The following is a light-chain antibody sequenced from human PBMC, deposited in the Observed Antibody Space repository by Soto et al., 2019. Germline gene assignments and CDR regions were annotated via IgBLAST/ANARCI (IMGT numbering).Light chain of an antibody. Sequence: QSVLTQPPSGSGAPGQRVTISCTGYNSNIGAGYDVHWYQQLPGTAPKLLISGNSNRPSGVPDRFSASKSGTSASLAITGLQAEDEADYYCQSYDSSLSGWVFGGGTKLTVL. CDR2: GNS. J-gene: IGLJ3*02. CDR1: NSNIGAGYD. V-gene: IGLV1-40*01. CDR3: QSYDSSLSGWV.